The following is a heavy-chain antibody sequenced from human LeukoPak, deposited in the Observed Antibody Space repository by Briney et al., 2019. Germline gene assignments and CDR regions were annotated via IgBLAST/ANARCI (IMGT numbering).Heavy chain of an antibody. CDR2: ISSSSSYI. CDR1: GFTFSSYS. V-gene: IGHV3-21*04. Sequence: GGSLRLSCAASGFTFSSYSMNWVRQAPGKGLEWVSSISSSSSYIYYADSVKGRFTISRDNAKNSLYLQMNSLRAEDTALYYCAKDMRLSLVGATQGGFDYWGQGTLVTVSS. D-gene: IGHD1-26*01. CDR3: AKDMRLSLVGATQGGFDY. J-gene: IGHJ4*02.